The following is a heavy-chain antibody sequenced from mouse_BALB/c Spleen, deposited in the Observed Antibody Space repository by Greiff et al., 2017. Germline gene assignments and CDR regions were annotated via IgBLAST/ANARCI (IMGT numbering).Heavy chain of an antibody. Sequence: EVKLMESGGGLVKPGGSLKLSCAASGFAFSSYDMSWVRQTPEKRLEWVAYISSGGGSTYYPDTVKGRFTISRDNAKNTLYLQMSSLKSEDTAMYYCARHRDGYLCAYWGQGTLVTVSA. J-gene: IGHJ3*01. CDR3: ARHRDGYLCAY. CDR2: ISSGGGST. CDR1: GFAFSSYD. V-gene: IGHV5-12-1*01. D-gene: IGHD2-3*01.